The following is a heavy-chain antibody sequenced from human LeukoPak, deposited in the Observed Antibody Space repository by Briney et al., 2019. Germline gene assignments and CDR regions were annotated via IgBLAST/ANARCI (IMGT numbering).Heavy chain of an antibody. V-gene: IGHV5-51*01. CDR1: GYSFTSYW. CDR3: ARAPPEYYYDSSGYPYYFDY. J-gene: IGHJ4*02. CDR2: IYPGDSDT. D-gene: IGHD3-22*01. Sequence: GESLKISCKGSGYSFTSYWIGWVRQMPGKGLEWMGIIYPGDSDTRYSPSFQGQVTISADKSISTAYLQWSSLKASDTAMYYCARAPPEYYYDSSGYPYYFDYWGQGTLVTVSS.